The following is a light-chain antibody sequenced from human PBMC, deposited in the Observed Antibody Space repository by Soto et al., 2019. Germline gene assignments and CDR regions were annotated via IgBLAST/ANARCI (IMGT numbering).Light chain of an antibody. CDR1: NSDVGGYNY. CDR3: SSYAGSSSLL. V-gene: IGLV2-8*01. Sequence: QSALTQPPSASGSPGQSVTISCTGTNSDVGGYNYVSWYQQHPGKAPNLMIYEVSKQPSGVPDRFSGSKSGNTASLTVSGLQAEDEGEYYCSSYAGSSSLLFGGGTKVTVL. CDR2: EVS. J-gene: IGLJ2*01.